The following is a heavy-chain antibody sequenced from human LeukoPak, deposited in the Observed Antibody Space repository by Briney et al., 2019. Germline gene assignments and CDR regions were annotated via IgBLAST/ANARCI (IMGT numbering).Heavy chain of an antibody. CDR3: ARYLRYFDWFRGIDP. CDR1: GGSFSSYY. J-gene: IGHJ5*02. V-gene: IGHV4-59*13. CDR2: MYCSGST. D-gene: IGHD3-9*01. Sequence: SETLSLTCTVSGGSFSSYYWSWIRQPPGKGLEWVGYMYCSGSTNYNPSLKSRVTISVDTSKNQSSLKRSSATAADTAVYYCARYLRYFDWFRGIDPWGQGTLVTVSS.